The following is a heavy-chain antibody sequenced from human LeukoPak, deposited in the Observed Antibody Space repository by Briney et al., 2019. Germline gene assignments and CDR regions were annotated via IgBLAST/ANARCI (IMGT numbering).Heavy chain of an antibody. D-gene: IGHD1-26*01. CDR2: ISSSSSYI. J-gene: IGHJ4*02. V-gene: IGHV3-21*01. CDR1: GFTFSSYS. Sequence: PGGSLRLSCAASGFTFSSYSMNWVRQAPGEGLEWVSSISSSSSYIYYADSVKGRFTISRDNAKNSLYLQMNSLRAEDTAVYYCATLVGATLADYWGQATLVTVSS. CDR3: ATLVGATLADY.